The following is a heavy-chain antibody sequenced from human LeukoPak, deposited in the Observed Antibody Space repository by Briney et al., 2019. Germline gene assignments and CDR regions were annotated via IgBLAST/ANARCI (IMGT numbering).Heavy chain of an antibody. D-gene: IGHD3-9*01. Sequence: GASVKVSCKASGYTFTGYYMHWVRQAPGQGLEWMGWINPNSGGTNYAQKFQGRVTMTRDTSVSTAYMELSRLRSDDTAVYYCARLYYDILTGYHYWGQGTLVTVSS. J-gene: IGHJ4*02. V-gene: IGHV1-2*02. CDR2: INPNSGGT. CDR3: ARLYYDILTGYHY. CDR1: GYTFTGYY.